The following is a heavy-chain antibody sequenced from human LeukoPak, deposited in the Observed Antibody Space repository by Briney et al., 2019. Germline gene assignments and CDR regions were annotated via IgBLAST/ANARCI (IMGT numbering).Heavy chain of an antibody. CDR2: IYYSGST. CDR3: ARALDSSSWYLSMGY. V-gene: IGHV4-59*01. J-gene: IGHJ4*02. Sequence: PSETLSLTCTVSGGSISSYYWSWIRQPPGKGLEWIGYIYYSGSTNYNPSLKSRVTISVDTSKNQFSLKLSSVTAADTAVYYCARALDSSSWYLSMGYWGQGTLVTVSS. CDR1: GGSISSYY. D-gene: IGHD6-13*01.